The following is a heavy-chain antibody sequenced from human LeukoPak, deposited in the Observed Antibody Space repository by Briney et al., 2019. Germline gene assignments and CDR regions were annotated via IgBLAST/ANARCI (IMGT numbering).Heavy chain of an antibody. V-gene: IGHV4-38-2*02. J-gene: IGHJ4*02. CDR1: GYSISTGYY. D-gene: IGHD3-16*02. CDR3: ARGKFFYDYVWGSYRYTLDY. CDR2: FYHGGST. Sequence: SETLSLTCTVSGYSISTGYYWDWIRQPPGKGLEWIGTFYHGGSTYYNPSLKSRVTISVDTSKNQFSLNLTSVTAADTAVYYCARGKFFYDYVWGSYRYTLDYWGQGTLVTVSS.